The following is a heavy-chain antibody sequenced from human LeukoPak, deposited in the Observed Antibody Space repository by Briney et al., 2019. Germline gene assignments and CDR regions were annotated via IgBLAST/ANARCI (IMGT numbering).Heavy chain of an antibody. CDR3: ARDLTAAANFDY. V-gene: IGHV3-21*01. CDR1: GFTFSTYS. D-gene: IGHD6-25*01. CDR2: ISSSSSYI. Sequence: GGSLRLSCAASGFTFSTYSMNWVRQAPGKGLEWVSSISSSSSYIYYVDSVKGRFTISRDNAKTSLYLQMNSLRAEDTAVYYCARDLTAAANFDYWGQGTLVTVSS. J-gene: IGHJ4*02.